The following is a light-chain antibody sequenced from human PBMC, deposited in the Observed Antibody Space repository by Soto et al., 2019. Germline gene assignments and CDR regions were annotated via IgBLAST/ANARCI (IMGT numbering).Light chain of an antibody. V-gene: IGKV3-11*01. Sequence: EIVLTQSPATLSLSPGERATLSCRASQSVSSYLAWYQQTPGQAPRLLIYDASNRATGIPARFSGSGSGTDFTLTISSLEPEDFAVYYCQQRSIWLYTFGQGTKLEIK. CDR3: QQRSIWLYT. CDR1: QSVSSY. CDR2: DAS. J-gene: IGKJ2*01.